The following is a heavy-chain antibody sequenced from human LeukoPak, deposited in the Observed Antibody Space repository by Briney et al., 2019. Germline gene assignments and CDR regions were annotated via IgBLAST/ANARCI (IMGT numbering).Heavy chain of an antibody. V-gene: IGHV1-69*02. J-gene: IGHJ5*02. CDR2: IIPILGIA. D-gene: IGHD3-3*01. CDR3: ASLGTYYDFWSGYPGWFDP. Sequence: GASVKVSCKASGATVSSYTISWVRQAPGQGLEWMGRIIPILGIANYAQKFQGRVTITADKSTSTAYMELSSLRSEDTAVYYCASLGTYYDFWSGYPGWFDPWGQGTLVTVSS. CDR1: GATVSSYT.